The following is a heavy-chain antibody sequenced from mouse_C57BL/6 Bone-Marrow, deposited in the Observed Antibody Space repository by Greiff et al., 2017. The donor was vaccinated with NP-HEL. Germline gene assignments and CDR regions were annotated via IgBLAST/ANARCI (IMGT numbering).Heavy chain of an antibody. CDR1: GFTFSDYY. Sequence: EVQLQESEGGLVQPGSSMKLSCTASGFTFSDYYMAWVRQVPEKGLEWVANINYDGSSTYYLDSLKSRFIISRDNAKNILYLQMSSLKSEDTATYYCARDEGLWFAYWGQGTLVTVSA. V-gene: IGHV5-16*01. D-gene: IGHD2-2*01. CDR3: ARDEGLWFAY. CDR2: INYDGSST. J-gene: IGHJ3*01.